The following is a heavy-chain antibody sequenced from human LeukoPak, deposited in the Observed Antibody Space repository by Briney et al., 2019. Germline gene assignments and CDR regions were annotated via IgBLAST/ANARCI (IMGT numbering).Heavy chain of an antibody. CDR2: ISSSSSYI. J-gene: IGHJ6*02. D-gene: IGHD3-22*01. CDR1: GFTFSSYS. CDR3: ARVLLPLYGMDV. Sequence: GSLRLSCAASGFTFSSYSMNWVRQAPGKGLEWVSSISSSSSYIYYADSVKGRFTISRDNAKNSLYLQMNSLRAEDTAVYYCARVLLPLYGMDVWGQGTTVTVSS. V-gene: IGHV3-21*01.